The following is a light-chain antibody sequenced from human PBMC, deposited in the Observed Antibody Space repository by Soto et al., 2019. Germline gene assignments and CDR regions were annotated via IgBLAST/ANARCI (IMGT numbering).Light chain of an antibody. CDR2: AAS. J-gene: IGKJ3*01. CDR1: QSVSSD. CDR3: QQYGSWPFT. V-gene: IGKV3-15*01. Sequence: DIVMTQSPATLSVSPGERATLSCRASQSVSSDLAWYQQKPGQAPRLLIYAASTRATGIPARFSVSGSGTEFTLTISSLQSEDFGIYYCQQYGSWPFTFGPGSKVHFK.